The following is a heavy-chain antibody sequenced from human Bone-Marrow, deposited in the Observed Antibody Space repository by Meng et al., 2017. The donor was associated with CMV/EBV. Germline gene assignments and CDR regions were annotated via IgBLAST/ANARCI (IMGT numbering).Heavy chain of an antibody. D-gene: IGHD3-3*01. CDR2: IYYSGST. CDR1: GGSVSSGSYY. V-gene: IGHV4-61*01. CDR3: ARVSIFGVVPNWFDP. J-gene: IGHJ5*02. Sequence: SETLSLTCTVSGGSVSSGSYYWSWIRQPPGKGLEWIGYIYYSGSTNYNPSLKSRVTISVDTSKNQFSLKLSSVTAADTAVYYCARVSIFGVVPNWFDPWGQGTRVTGYS.